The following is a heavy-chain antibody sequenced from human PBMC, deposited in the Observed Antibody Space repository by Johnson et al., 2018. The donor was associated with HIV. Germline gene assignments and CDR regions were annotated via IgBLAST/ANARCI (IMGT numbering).Heavy chain of an antibody. V-gene: IGHV3-9*01. CDR3: ARSPEIGDRLWRAFDI. J-gene: IGHJ3*02. CDR2: ISWNSGSI. Sequence: VQLVESGGGVVQPGRSLRLSCAASGFTFSSYAMHWVRQAPGKGLEWVSGISWNSGSIGYADSVKGRFTISRDNAKNSLYLQMNSLRAEDTAVYYCARSPEIGDRLWRAFDIWGQGTMVTVSS. D-gene: IGHD4-17*01. CDR1: GFTFSSYA.